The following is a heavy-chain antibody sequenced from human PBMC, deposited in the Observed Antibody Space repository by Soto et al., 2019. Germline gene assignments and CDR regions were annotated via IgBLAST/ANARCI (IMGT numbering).Heavy chain of an antibody. J-gene: IGHJ4*02. CDR1: GYIFTSYG. CDR3: ARDTSGFSPYYFDY. V-gene: IGHV1-18*01. CDR2: ISAYNGNT. Sequence: QVQLVQSGAEVKKPGASVKVSCKASGYIFTSYGISWVRQAPGQGLEWMGWISAYNGNTKHAQKFQGRVTMTTDTSTSTAYMELRSLRSDDTAVYYCARDTSGFSPYYFDYWGQGTLVTVSS. D-gene: IGHD6-19*01.